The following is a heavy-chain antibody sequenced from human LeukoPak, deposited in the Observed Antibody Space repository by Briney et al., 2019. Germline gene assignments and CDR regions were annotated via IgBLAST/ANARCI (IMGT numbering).Heavy chain of an antibody. CDR1: GYSISSGYY. J-gene: IGHJ3*02. D-gene: IGHD3-3*01. Sequence: SETLSLTCAVSGYSISSGYYWGWIRQPPGKGLEWIGSIYHSGSTYYNPSLKSRVTISVDTSKNQFSLKLSSVTAADTAVYYCARAAPQLRFYAFDIWGQGTMVTVSS. CDR3: ARAAPQLRFYAFDI. CDR2: IYHSGST. V-gene: IGHV4-38-2*01.